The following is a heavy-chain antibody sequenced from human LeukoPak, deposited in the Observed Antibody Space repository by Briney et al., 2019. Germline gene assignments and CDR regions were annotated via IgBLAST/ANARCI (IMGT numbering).Heavy chain of an antibody. V-gene: IGHV3-23*01. CDR1: GFTFGSYA. D-gene: IGHD6-19*01. CDR3: GRTTTGYSSGQKPAWPVDY. CDR2: IFGSGGSA. J-gene: IGHJ4*02. Sequence: PGGSLRLSCEASGFTFGSYAMYWVRQAPGKGLEWAAGIFGSGGSAHYADSAKGRFTISRDNSKNTVYLQIHSLRDEDTAVYYCGRTTTGYSSGQKPAWPVDYWGQGTLVTVSS.